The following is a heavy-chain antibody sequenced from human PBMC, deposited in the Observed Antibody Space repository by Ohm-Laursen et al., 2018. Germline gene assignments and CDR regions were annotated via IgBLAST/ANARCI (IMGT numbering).Heavy chain of an antibody. Sequence: SLRLSCAASGFTFSTSAMTWVRQTPGKGLEWVSGIGSGGANTYQADSVKGRFTISRDNSKNTLYLQMNSLRAEDTAAYYCARGSAEVGYYYYYGMDVWGQGTTVTVSS. V-gene: IGHV3-23*01. J-gene: IGHJ6*02. CDR2: IGSGGANT. CDR1: GFTFSTSA. D-gene: IGHD3-10*01. CDR3: ARGSAEVGYYYYYGMDV.